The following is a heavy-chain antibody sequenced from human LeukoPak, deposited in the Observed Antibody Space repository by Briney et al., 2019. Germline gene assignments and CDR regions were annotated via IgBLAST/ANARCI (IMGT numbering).Heavy chain of an antibody. V-gene: IGHV4-61*02. CDR3: ARAIYDSSGFYQDYAFDI. J-gene: IGHJ3*02. Sequence: PSETLSLTCPVSGGSLSRGAYYWNWIRQPAGKGLEWIGRVYTSGTTNYNPSLKGRVTILIDTSKNQFSLKLNSVTAADTAVYYCARAIYDSSGFYQDYAFDIWGQGTMVTVSS. CDR1: GGSLSRGAYY. CDR2: VYTSGTT. D-gene: IGHD3-22*01.